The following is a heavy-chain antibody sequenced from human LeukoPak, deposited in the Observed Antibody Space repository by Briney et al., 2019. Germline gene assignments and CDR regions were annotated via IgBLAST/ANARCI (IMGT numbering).Heavy chain of an antibody. V-gene: IGHV3-7*03. J-gene: IGHJ4*02. CDR2: VKQDGTEK. CDR1: GFTFRDYW. D-gene: IGHD5-12*01. Sequence: GGSLRLSCGASGFTFRDYWMTWVRQAQGKGLEWVANVKQDGTEKFYVDSVKGRFTISRDNGKNSLYLQMNSLRVEDTALYYCARSSLGTITAGPFDYWGQGTLVTVSS. CDR3: ARSSLGTITAGPFDY.